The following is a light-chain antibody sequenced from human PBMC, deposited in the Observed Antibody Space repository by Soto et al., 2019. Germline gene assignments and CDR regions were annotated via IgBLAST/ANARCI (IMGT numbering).Light chain of an antibody. V-gene: IGKV1-39*01. J-gene: IGKJ2*01. CDR1: QSISIY. Sequence: DIQMTQSPSSLSASVGDRVTITCRASQSISIYLNWYQQKPGKVPKLLIYAASSLHSGVPSRFSGSGSGTDFTLNISSLQPEDFATYYCQQSYSTPPTFGQGTKLEIK. CDR3: QQSYSTPPT. CDR2: AAS.